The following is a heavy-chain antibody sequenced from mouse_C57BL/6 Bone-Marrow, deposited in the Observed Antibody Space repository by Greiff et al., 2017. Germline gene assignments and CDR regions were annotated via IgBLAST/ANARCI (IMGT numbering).Heavy chain of an antibody. J-gene: IGHJ1*03. D-gene: IGHD1-1*01. Sequence: EVKLQESGPGLVKPSQTVFLTCTVTGISITTGNYRWSWIRQFPGNKLEWIGYISYSGTITYNPSLTSRTTITRDTPKNQFFLEMNSLTAEDTATYYCARSPSYYGSSLWSFDVWGTGTTVTVSP. CDR2: ISYSGTI. V-gene: IGHV3-5*01. CDR1: GISITTGNYR. CDR3: ARSPSYYGSSLWSFDV.